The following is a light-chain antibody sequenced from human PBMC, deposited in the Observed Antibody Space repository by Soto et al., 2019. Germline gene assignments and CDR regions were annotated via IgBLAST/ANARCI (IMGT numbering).Light chain of an antibody. CDR1: SSDVGPYNY. J-gene: IGLJ1*01. V-gene: IGLV2-14*01. CDR3: SSFSSSSTPYV. CDR2: EVN. Sequence: QSVLTQPASVSGSPGQSITISCTGTSSDVGPYNYVSWYQHHPGTAPKLMIFEVNGRPSGVSDRFSGSKSGNTASLTISGLQPEDEADYYCSSFSSSSTPYVFGTGTKVTVL.